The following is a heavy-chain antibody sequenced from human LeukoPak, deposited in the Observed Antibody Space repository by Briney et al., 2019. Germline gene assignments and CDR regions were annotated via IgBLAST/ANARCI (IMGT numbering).Heavy chain of an antibody. CDR3: ARSSHSPDY. CDR2: INTNTGNP. D-gene: IGHD2-15*01. Sequence: GASVKVSCKASGYTFTSYDINWVRQATGQGLEWMGWINTNTGNPTYAQGFTGRFVFSLDTSVSTAYLQISSLKAEDTAVYYCARSSHSPDYWGQGTLVTVSS. CDR1: GYTFTSYD. J-gene: IGHJ4*02. V-gene: IGHV7-4-1*02.